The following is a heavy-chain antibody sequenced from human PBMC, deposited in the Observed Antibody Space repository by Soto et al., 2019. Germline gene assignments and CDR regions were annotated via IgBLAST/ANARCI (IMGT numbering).Heavy chain of an antibody. Sequence: EVQLVESGGGLVKPGGSLRLSCAASGFTFSSYSMNWVRQAPGKGLEWVSSISSSSSYIYYADSVKGRFTISRENAKNSLYLQMNSLRAEDTAVYYCARREYYYDSGVYYFDYWGQGTLVTVSS. D-gene: IGHD3-22*01. CDR3: ARREYYYDSGVYYFDY. J-gene: IGHJ4*02. CDR2: ISSSSSYI. CDR1: GFTFSSYS. V-gene: IGHV3-21*01.